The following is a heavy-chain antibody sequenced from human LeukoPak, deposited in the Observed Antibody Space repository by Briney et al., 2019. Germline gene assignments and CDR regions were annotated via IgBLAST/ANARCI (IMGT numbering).Heavy chain of an antibody. J-gene: IGHJ4*02. CDR3: AKGRGTTVTSAANY. CDR1: GFTISSYA. Sequence: GGSLRLSCAASGFTISSYAMSWVRQAPGKGLEWVSSIGGSGDNTFYADSVKGRFTISRDNSKNTLFLQMNSLRAEDTAVYYCAKGRGTTVTSAANYWGQGTLVTVSS. V-gene: IGHV3-23*01. D-gene: IGHD4-17*01. CDR2: IGGSGDNT.